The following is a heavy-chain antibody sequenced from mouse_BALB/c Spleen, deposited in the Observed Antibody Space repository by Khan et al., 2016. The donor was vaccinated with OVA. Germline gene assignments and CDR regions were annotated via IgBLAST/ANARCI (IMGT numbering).Heavy chain of an antibody. J-gene: IGHJ4*01. CDR3: ARTEIHYYGAYTMDY. Sequence: VQLQQSGAELVKPGASVKLSCTASGFNIKDTYMHWVKQRPEQGLEWIGRIDPATGNIKYDPKFQGKATITAVTSSKPAFLHLSSLTSEDTAVYYCARTEIHYYGAYTMDYWGQGTSVTVSS. V-gene: IGHV14-3*02. CDR1: GFNIKDTY. D-gene: IGHD1-2*01. CDR2: IDPATGNI.